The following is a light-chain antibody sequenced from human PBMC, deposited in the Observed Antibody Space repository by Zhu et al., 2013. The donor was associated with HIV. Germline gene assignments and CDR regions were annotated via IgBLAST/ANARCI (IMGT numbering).Light chain of an antibody. CDR1: QSLLYSSGYVF. Sequence: DVVVTQSPLSLPVTLGESASISCSSSQSLLYSSGYVFLDWYLQKPGQSPRLLIYLGSNRASGVPDRFSGSVSGTDYTLQISRVEADDIGIYYCMHALQTPSFGQGTKLEIE. CDR2: LGS. CDR3: MHALQTPS. V-gene: IGKV2-28*01. J-gene: IGKJ2*03.